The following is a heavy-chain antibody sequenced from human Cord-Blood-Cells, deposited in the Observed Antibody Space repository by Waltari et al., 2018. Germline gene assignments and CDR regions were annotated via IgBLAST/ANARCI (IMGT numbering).Heavy chain of an antibody. CDR2: ISGSGGST. J-gene: IGHJ3*02. Sequence: EVQLLESGGGLVQPGGSLRLSCAASGFTFSSYAMSWVRQAPGKGLEWVSAISGSGGSTYIADSEEGRFTISRNNSKNTLYLQINSLRAEDTAVYYCANSGGCIVGATCFLGAFDIWGQGTMVTVSS. V-gene: IGHV3-23*01. CDR3: ANSGGCIVGATCFLGAFDI. D-gene: IGHD1-26*01. CDR1: GFTFSSYA.